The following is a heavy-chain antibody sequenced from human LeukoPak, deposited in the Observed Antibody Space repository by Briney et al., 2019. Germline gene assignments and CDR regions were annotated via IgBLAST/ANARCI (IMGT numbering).Heavy chain of an antibody. CDR3: ARGDTLGYGSSWYNY. D-gene: IGHD6-13*01. CDR2: IKQDGSEK. J-gene: IGHJ4*02. V-gene: IGHV3-7*01. Sequence: PVGSLRLSCAASGFTFSSYWMSWVRQAPGKGLEWVANIKQDGSEKYYVDSVKGRFTISSDNAKNSLYLQMNSLRAEDTAVYYCARGDTLGYGSSWYNYWGQGTLVTVSS. CDR1: GFTFSSYW.